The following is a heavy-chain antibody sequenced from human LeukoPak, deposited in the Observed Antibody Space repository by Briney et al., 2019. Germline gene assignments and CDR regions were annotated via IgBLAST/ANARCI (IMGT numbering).Heavy chain of an antibody. Sequence: SETLSLTCTVSGGSISSGGYYWSWIRQPPGKGLEWIGYIYHSGSTYYNPSLKSRVTISVDRSKNQFSLKLSSVTAADTAVYYCAREGPIVVVPAEWGQGTLVTVSS. D-gene: IGHD2-2*01. V-gene: IGHV4-30-2*01. CDR2: IYHSGST. J-gene: IGHJ4*02. CDR3: AREGPIVVVPAE. CDR1: GGSISSGGYY.